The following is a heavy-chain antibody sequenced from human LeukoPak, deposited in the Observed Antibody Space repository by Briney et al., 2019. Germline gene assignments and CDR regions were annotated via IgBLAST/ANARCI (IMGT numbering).Heavy chain of an antibody. V-gene: IGHV4-59*13. CDR1: GVSITTYY. J-gene: IGHJ3*02. Sequence: SETLSLTCTVSGVSITTYYWSWIRQPPGKGLEWIGYIYHSGSTNYNPSLKSRVTISVDTSKNEFSLKLTSVTAADTAVYYCARGRGRSYYDFWSGYPSPYAFDIWGQGTMVTVSS. CDR3: ARGRGRSYYDFWSGYPSPYAFDI. D-gene: IGHD3-3*01. CDR2: IYHSGST.